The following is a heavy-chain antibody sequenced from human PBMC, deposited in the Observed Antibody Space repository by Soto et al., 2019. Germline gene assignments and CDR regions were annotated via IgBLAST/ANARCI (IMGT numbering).Heavy chain of an antibody. CDR2: ISYDGSNK. Sequence: PGGSLRLSCTTSGFTFNTYGMHWVRQAPGKGLEWVAVISYDGSNKYYADSVKGRFTISSDNSKNTLYLQMNSLRAEDTAVYYCARDGDVHGAVAGFDYWGQGTLVTVSS. CDR3: ARDGDVHGAVAGFDY. J-gene: IGHJ4*02. V-gene: IGHV3-30*03. CDR1: GFTFNTYG. D-gene: IGHD6-19*01.